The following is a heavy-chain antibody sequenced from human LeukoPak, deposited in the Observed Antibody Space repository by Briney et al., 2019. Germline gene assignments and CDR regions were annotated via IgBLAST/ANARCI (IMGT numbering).Heavy chain of an antibody. D-gene: IGHD3-22*01. CDR2: IYYSGST. Sequence: PSETLSLTCTVSGGSISSSSYYWGWIRQPPGKGLEWIGSIYYSGSTYYNPSLKSRVTMSVDTSKNQFSLNLSSVTAADTAVYFCARDRYYYDSSSYYHLDYWGQGTLVTVSS. J-gene: IGHJ4*02. CDR1: GGSISSSSYY. V-gene: IGHV4-39*07. CDR3: ARDRYYYDSSSYYHLDY.